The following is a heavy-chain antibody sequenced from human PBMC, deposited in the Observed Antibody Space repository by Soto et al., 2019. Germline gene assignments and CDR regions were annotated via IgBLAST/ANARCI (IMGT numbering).Heavy chain of an antibody. CDR1: GFTFSSYG. CDR2: IWSDGSNK. Sequence: QVQVVESGGGVVQPGRSLRLSCAASGFTFSSYGMHWVRQAPGKGLEWVAVIWSDGSNKYYAHSVKGRFTISRDNSKNTLYLQMNSLRAEDTAVYYCAAYSSNWGAFDYWGQGTLVTVSS. D-gene: IGHD6-13*01. CDR3: AAYSSNWGAFDY. J-gene: IGHJ4*02. V-gene: IGHV3-33*01.